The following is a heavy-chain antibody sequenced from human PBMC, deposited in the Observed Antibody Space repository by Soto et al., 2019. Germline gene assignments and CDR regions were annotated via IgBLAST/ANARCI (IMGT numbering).Heavy chain of an antibody. J-gene: IGHJ4*02. Sequence: PSETLSLTCAVSGYSISSGYYWGWLRQPPGKGLEWIGYIYYSGSTYYNPSLKSRVTISVDTSKNQFSLKLSSVTAADTAVYYCARAVLLWFGESRGFDYWGQG. D-gene: IGHD3-10*01. CDR1: GYSISSGYY. CDR2: IYYSGST. V-gene: IGHV4-31*11. CDR3: ARAVLLWFGESRGFDY.